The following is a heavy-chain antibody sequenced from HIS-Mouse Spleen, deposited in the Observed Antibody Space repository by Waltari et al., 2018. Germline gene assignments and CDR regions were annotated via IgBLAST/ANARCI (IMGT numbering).Heavy chain of an antibody. V-gene: IGHV3-23*01. CDR2: ISGSGGST. D-gene: IGHD1-26*01. CDR1: GFTFSSYA. J-gene: IGHJ4*02. CDR3: AKELGIVGADY. Sequence: EVLMLESGGGLVQPGGSVRLSCAASGFTFSSYAMSWGRQAPGKGLEWVSAISGSGGSTYYADSVKGRFTISRDNSKNTLYLQMNSLRAEDTAVYYCAKELGIVGADYWGQGTLVTVSS.